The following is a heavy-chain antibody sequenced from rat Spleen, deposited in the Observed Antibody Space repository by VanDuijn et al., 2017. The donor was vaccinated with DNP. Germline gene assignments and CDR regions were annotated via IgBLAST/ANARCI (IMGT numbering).Heavy chain of an antibody. V-gene: IGHV5-25*01. CDR1: GFTFSDYY. D-gene: IGHD1-8*01. CDR2: ISSDGGHT. J-gene: IGHJ2*01. Sequence: EVQLVESGGGLVSPGRSLKLSCAGSGFTFSDYYMAWVRQAPTKGLDWVASISSDGGHTYYRDSVKGRFTISRDNAESALYLRMDSLRSEDTATYYCTRHDYSNYYFDYWGRGVMVTVSS. CDR3: TRHDYSNYYFDY.